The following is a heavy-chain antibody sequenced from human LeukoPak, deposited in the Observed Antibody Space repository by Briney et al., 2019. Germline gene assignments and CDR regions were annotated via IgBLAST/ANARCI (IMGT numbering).Heavy chain of an antibody. CDR3: ARDFYGDSDNWFDP. D-gene: IGHD4-17*01. V-gene: IGHV1-2*02. CDR2: INPNSGGT. J-gene: IGHJ5*02. Sequence: ASVKVSCKASGYTFTGYYMHWVRQAPGQGLEWMGWINPNSGGTNYAQKFQGRVTMTRDTSISTAYMELSRLRSDDTAVYYCARDFYGDSDNWFDPWGQGTLVTVSS. CDR1: GYTFTGYY.